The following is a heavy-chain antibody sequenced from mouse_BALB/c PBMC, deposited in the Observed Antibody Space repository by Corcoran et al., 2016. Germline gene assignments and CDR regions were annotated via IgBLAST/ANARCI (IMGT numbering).Heavy chain of an antibody. CDR3: AREWDYIDY. Sequence: DVQLQESGPGLVTPSQSLSLTCSVTGYSITSGYYWNWIRQFPGNKLEWMGYISYDGSNNYNPSLKNRISITRDTSKNQFFLKLNSVTTEDTATYYCAREWDYIDYWGQGTTLTVSS. CDR1: GYSITSGYY. CDR2: ISYDGSN. V-gene: IGHV3-6*02. J-gene: IGHJ2*01.